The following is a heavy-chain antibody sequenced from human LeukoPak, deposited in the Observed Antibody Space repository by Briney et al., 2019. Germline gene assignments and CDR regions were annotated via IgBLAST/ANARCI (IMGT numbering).Heavy chain of an antibody. CDR3: ATGGTSWTDEFDY. V-gene: IGHV1-24*01. J-gene: IGHJ4*02. Sequence: GASVKVSCKVSGYTLTELSMHWVRQAPGKGLEWMGGFDPEDGETIYAQKFQGRVTMTEDTSTDTAYMELSSLSSEDTAVYYCATGGTSWTDEFDYWGQGTLVTVSS. D-gene: IGHD2-2*01. CDR1: GYTLTELS. CDR2: FDPEDGET.